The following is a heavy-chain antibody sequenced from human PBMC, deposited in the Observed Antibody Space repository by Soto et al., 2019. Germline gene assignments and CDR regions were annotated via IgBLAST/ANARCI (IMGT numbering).Heavy chain of an antibody. Sequence: SETLSLTCAVSGGSISSGGYSWSWIRQPPGKGLEWIGYIYHSGSTYYNPSLKSRVTISVDRSKNQFSLKLSSVTAADTAVYYCAREGYDSSGYLDYWGQGTLVTVSS. CDR2: IYHSGST. D-gene: IGHD3-22*01. CDR3: AREGYDSSGYLDY. CDR1: GGSISSGGYS. J-gene: IGHJ4*02. V-gene: IGHV4-30-2*01.